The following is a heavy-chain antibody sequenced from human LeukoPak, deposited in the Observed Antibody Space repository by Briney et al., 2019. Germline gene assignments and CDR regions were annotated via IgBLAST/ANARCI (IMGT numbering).Heavy chain of an antibody. CDR3: ARMGNYYDTSGYYGDRVY. CDR2: INPNTGGT. Sequence: ASVKVSCKASGYTFTGYYIHWVRQAPGQGLEWMGWINPNTGGTKFAQNFQGRVTMTRDTSISTAYMELGRLSSDDTAVYYCARMGNYYDTSGYYGDRVYWGQGTLVTVSS. D-gene: IGHD3-22*01. J-gene: IGHJ4*02. V-gene: IGHV1-2*02. CDR1: GYTFTGYY.